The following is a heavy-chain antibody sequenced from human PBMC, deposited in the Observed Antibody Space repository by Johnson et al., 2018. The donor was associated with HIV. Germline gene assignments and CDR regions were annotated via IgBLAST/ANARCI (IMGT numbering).Heavy chain of an antibody. V-gene: IGHV3-66*01. CDR3: ASWSWGLRWSGFDI. J-gene: IGHJ3*02. CDR2: IYSGGST. D-gene: IGHD4-23*01. Sequence: VQLVESGGGLVQPGGSLRLYCAASGFTVSSNYMSWVRQAPGKGLEWVSVIYSGGSTYYADSVKGRFTISRDNSKNTLYLQMNSLRAEDTAVYYCASWSWGLRWSGFDIWGQGTMVTVSS. CDR1: GFTVSSNY.